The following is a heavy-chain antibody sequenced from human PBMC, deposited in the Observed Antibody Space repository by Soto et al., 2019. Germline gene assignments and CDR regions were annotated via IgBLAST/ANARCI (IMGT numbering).Heavy chain of an antibody. CDR1: GGSISSGGYY. Sequence: SLTCTVSGGSISSGGYYWSWIRQHPGKGLEWIGYIYYSGSTYYNPSLKSRVTISVDTSKNQFSLKLSSVTAADTAVYYCARGSSLAEWSQLDAFDIWGQGTMVTVSS. J-gene: IGHJ3*02. CDR2: IYYSGST. D-gene: IGHD3-3*01. CDR3: ARGSSLAEWSQLDAFDI. V-gene: IGHV4-31*03.